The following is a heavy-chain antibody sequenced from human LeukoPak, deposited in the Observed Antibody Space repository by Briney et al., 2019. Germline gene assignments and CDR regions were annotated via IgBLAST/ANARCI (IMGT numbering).Heavy chain of an antibody. Sequence: GGSLRLSCAASGFTFSSYWMHWVRQAPGKGLVWVSRINSDGSSTTYADSVKGRFTISRDNAKNTLYLQMNSLRAEDTAVYYCAKDGLAVAGTWGGYYFDYWGQGTLVTVSS. V-gene: IGHV3-74*01. CDR3: AKDGLAVAGTWGGYYFDY. CDR1: GFTFSSYW. D-gene: IGHD6-19*01. CDR2: INSDGSST. J-gene: IGHJ4*02.